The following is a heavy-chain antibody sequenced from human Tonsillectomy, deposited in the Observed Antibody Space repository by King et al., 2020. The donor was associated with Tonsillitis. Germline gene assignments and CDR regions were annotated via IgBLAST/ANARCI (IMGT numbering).Heavy chain of an antibody. D-gene: IGHD2-8*01. CDR3: ARVMDFGFSYFDY. J-gene: IGHJ4*02. V-gene: IGHV4-34*01. CDR2: INHSGST. CDR1: GGSFSGYY. Sequence: VQLQQWGAGLLKPSETLSLTCAVYGGSFSGYYWSWIRQPPGKGLEWIGEINHSGSTNYNPSLKSRVTMSLDTSKNHFSLNLTSVNAADTAVYYCARVMDFGFSYFDYWGQGTLVTVSS.